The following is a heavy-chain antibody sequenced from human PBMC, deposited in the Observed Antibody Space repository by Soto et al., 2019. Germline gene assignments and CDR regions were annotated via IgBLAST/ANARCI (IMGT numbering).Heavy chain of an antibody. Sequence: QVQLVQSGAEVKKPGCSVKVSCKASGGTFSSYAISWVRQAPGQGLEWMGGIIPIFGTANYAQKFQGRVTITADESRSSGYMELSSLRSEAKAVYCCARHVPSAGYYYGMDVWGQGTTVTVSS. D-gene: IGHD2-2*01. CDR3: ARHVPSAGYYYGMDV. CDR1: GGTFSSYA. CDR2: IIPIFGTA. J-gene: IGHJ6*02. V-gene: IGHV1-69*12.